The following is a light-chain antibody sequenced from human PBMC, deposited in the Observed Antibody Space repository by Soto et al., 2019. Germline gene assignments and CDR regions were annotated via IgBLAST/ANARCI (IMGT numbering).Light chain of an antibody. CDR1: KSVDKF. V-gene: IGKV3-11*01. Sequence: EVELTQSPATLSLSPGETATLSCRASKSVDKFLAWYQQRPGQPPRLLMFDSSNRATGVPVRFSGSGSGTVFTLTIDSLEPEDSAVYYCQQRKHWPPITFGQGTRLEIK. CDR3: QQRKHWPPIT. CDR2: DSS. J-gene: IGKJ5*01.